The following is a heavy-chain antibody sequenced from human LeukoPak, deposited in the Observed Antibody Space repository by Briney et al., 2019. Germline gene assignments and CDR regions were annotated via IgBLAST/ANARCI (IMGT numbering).Heavy chain of an antibody. J-gene: IGHJ4*02. D-gene: IGHD5-12*01. CDR3: TRAQYGYAFDY. CDR2: IYYTGST. CDR1: GGSVSSYY. V-gene: IGHV4-59*02. Sequence: SETLSLTCSVSGGSVSSYYWTWIRQPPGKGLEWIGYIYYTGSTNYNPSLKSRATISLDTSKNQLSLKLSSVTAADTAVYYCTRAQYGYAFDYWGQGALVTVSS.